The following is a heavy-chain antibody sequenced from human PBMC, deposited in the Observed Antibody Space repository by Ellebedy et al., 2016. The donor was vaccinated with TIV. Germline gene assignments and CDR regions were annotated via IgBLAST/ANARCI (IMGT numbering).Heavy chain of an antibody. CDR1: GYSISSGYY. Sequence: MPGGSLRLSCTVSGYSISSGYYWSWIRQPPGKGLEWIGYIYSSGSGEYNPSLKSRVTMSVDTSKSQFSLRLNSVTAADTAVYYCARSGGWYTPYDYWGQGTLVTVSS. CDR2: IYSSGSG. CDR3: ARSGGWYTPYDY. D-gene: IGHD6-19*01. J-gene: IGHJ4*02. V-gene: IGHV4-61*01.